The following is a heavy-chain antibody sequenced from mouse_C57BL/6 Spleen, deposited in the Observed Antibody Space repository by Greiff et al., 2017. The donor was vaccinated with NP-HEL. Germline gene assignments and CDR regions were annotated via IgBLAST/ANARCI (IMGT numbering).Heavy chain of an antibody. CDR1: GYAFSSSW. CDR2: IYPGDGDT. V-gene: IGHV1-82*01. Sequence: VQLQQSGPELVKPGASVKISCKASGYAFSSSWMNWVKQRPGKGLEWIGRIYPGDGDTNYNGKFKGKATLTADKSSSTAYMQLSSLTSEDSAVYFCARFGEVYYFDYWGQGTTLTVSS. CDR3: ARFGEVYYFDY. J-gene: IGHJ2*01.